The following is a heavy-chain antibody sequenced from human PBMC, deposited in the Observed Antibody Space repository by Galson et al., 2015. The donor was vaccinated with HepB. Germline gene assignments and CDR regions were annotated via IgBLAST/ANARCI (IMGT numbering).Heavy chain of an antibody. J-gene: IGHJ4*02. CDR1: GYTLTESS. V-gene: IGHV1-24*01. CDR3: ATPFGVGDDYFDS. CDR2: FDPEDGET. Sequence: SVKVSCKVSGYTLTESSMHWVRQAPGKGLEWIGSFDPEDGETVYAQKFQGRVTLTGDTSTDTAYMELSSLRSEDTAVYYCATPFGVGDDYFDSWGQGTLVTVSS. D-gene: IGHD3-10*01.